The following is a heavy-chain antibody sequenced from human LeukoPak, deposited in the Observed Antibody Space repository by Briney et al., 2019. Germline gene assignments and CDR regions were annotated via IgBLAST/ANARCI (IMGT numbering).Heavy chain of an antibody. V-gene: IGHV3-66*01. CDR2: IYSGGST. CDR1: GFTASSNY. Sequence: GGSLRLSCAASGFTASSNYMSWVRRAPGKGLEWVSVIYSGGSTYYADSVKGRFTISRDNSKNTLYLQMNSLRAEDTAVYYCARSPSGLFDYWGQGTLVTVSS. D-gene: IGHD2-15*01. CDR3: ARSPSGLFDY. J-gene: IGHJ4*02.